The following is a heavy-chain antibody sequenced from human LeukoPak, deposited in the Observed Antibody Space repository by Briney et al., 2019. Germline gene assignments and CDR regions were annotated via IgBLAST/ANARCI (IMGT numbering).Heavy chain of an antibody. CDR2: TSSDLNVK. CDR3: AREGYYGSGSPPSLYFDY. Sequence: GGSLGPSCAASGFTFRNYVIHWVRQAPGKGLEWVAVTSSDLNVKLYADSVKGRFTISRDNSRSTLYLQMNSLRPEDTAIYYCAREGYYGSGSPPSLYFDYWGQGTLVTVSS. D-gene: IGHD3-10*01. J-gene: IGHJ4*02. V-gene: IGHV3-30-3*01. CDR1: GFTFRNYV.